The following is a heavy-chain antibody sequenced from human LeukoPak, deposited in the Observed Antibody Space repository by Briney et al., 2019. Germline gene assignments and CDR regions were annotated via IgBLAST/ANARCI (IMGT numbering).Heavy chain of an antibody. J-gene: IGHJ3*02. CDR2: MNPNSGNT. CDR1: GYTFTSYD. Sequence: ASVKVSCKASGYTFTSYDINWVRQATGQGLEWMGWMNPNSGNTGYAQKFQGRVTMTRNTSISTAYMELSSLRSEDTAVYYCARGRDYDFWSGYYRGDAFDIWGQGTMVTVSS. V-gene: IGHV1-8*01. D-gene: IGHD3-3*01. CDR3: ARGRDYDFWSGYYRGDAFDI.